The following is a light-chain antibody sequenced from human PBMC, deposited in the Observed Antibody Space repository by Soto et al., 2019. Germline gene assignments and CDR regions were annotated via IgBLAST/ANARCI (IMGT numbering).Light chain of an antibody. CDR3: AAWDDSLNGLYV. CDR2: SNN. V-gene: IGLV1-44*01. J-gene: IGLJ1*01. Sequence: HSALTQPPSASGTPGQRVTISCSGSSSNIGSNTVNWYQQLPGTAPKLLIHSNNQRPSGVPDRFSGSKSGTSASLAISGLQSEDEADYYCAAWDDSLNGLYVFGTGTKVTV. CDR1: SSNIGSNT.